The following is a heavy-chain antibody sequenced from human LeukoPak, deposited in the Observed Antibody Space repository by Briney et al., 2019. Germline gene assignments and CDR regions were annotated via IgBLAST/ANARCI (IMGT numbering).Heavy chain of an antibody. CDR1: GSTFSTYA. D-gene: IGHD3-10*01. J-gene: IGHJ4*02. Sequence: PGGSLRLSCAASGSTFSTYAMSWVRQTPEKGLEWVSAISGSGGSTYYADSVKGRFTISRDNSKNTLYLQMNSLRAEDTAVYYCAKDRGFGEYFPFFYWGQGTLVTVSS. CDR2: ISGSGGST. V-gene: IGHV3-23*01. CDR3: AKDRGFGEYFPFFY.